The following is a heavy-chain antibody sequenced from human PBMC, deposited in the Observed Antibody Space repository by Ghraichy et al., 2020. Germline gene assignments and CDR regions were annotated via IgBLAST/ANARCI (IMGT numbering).Heavy chain of an antibody. V-gene: IGHV4-61*02. CDR2: WYTSGST. D-gene: IGHD4-17*01. J-gene: IGHJ3*02. CDR3: ARARDGDSAFDI. CDR1: GGSLSSGSYY. Sequence: SETLSLTCTVSGGSLSSGSYYWNWIRQPAGMGLEWIGRWYTSGSTNYNPSLKSRLTISVDTSKNQFSLKLNSVTAADTAVYYCARARDGDSAFDIWGQGTMVTVSS.